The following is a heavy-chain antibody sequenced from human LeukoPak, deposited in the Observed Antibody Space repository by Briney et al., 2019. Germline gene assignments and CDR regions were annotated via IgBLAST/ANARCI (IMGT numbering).Heavy chain of an antibody. V-gene: IGHV3-30*02. J-gene: IGHJ4*02. Sequence: GGSLRLSCEGSGFAFNVFGMHWIRQAPGKGLEWVAFIKADGVFTNYAEAVKGRFTISRDNSDNTVFLQMESVRPDDTAVYYCARKFMSSRRFEYWGQGTLVTVSS. CDR3: ARKFMSSRRFEY. D-gene: IGHD3-16*01. CDR2: IKADGVFT. CDR1: GFAFNVFG.